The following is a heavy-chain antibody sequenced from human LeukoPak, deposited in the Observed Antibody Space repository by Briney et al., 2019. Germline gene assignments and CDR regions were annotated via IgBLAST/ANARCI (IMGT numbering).Heavy chain of an antibody. CDR3: AREPAGNYFDY. CDR1: GGSISSYY. Sequence: SETLSLTCTVSGGSISSYYWSWIRQPPGKGLEWIGYIYYSGSTNYNPSLKSRVTISVDTSKNQFSLKLSSVTAADTAVYYCAREPAGNYFDYWGQGTLVTVSS. CDR2: IYYSGST. J-gene: IGHJ4*02. V-gene: IGHV4-59*01. D-gene: IGHD1-14*01.